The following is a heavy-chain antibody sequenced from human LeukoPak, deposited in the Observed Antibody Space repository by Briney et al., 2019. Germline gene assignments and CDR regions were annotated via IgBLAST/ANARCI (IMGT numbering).Heavy chain of an antibody. V-gene: IGHV3-7*01. Sequence: GGSLRLSCAAYGFTFSNYWVTWVRQAPGKGLEWVANIKEDGSEKFYVDSVRGRFTISRDNAKNSLYLQMNSLRAEDTAVYYCARLYGMGATLYYYMDVWGKGTTVTVSS. D-gene: IGHD1-26*01. CDR3: ARLYGMGATLYYYMDV. CDR1: GFTFSNYW. CDR2: IKEDGSEK. J-gene: IGHJ6*03.